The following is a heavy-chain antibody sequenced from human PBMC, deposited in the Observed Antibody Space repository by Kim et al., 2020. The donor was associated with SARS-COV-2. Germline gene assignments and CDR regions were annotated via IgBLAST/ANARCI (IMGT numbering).Heavy chain of an antibody. D-gene: IGHD3-9*01. V-gene: IGHV3-48*02. CDR1: GFTFSSYS. CDR2: ISSSSGTI. Sequence: GGSLRLSCAASGFTFSSYSMNWVRQAPGKGLEWVSYISSSSGTIYYADSVKGRFTISRDNAKNSLYLQMNSLRDEDTAVYYCAREAIFDWSANYYGMDVWGQGTTVTVSS. CDR3: AREAIFDWSANYYGMDV. J-gene: IGHJ6*02.